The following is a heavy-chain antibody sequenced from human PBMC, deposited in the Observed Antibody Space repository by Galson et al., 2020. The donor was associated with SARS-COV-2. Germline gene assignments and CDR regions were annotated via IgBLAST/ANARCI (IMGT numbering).Heavy chain of an antibody. J-gene: IGHJ3*02. CDR1: GFTFSSYG. D-gene: IGHD3-22*01. Sequence: GESLKISCAASGFTFSSYGMHWVRQAPGKGLEWVAVIWYDGSNKYYADSGKGRFTISRDNSKNTLYLQMNSLRAEDTAVYYCARDYYDSSGYTVDAFDIWGQGTMVTVSS. CDR3: ARDYYDSSGYTVDAFDI. CDR2: IWYDGSNK. V-gene: IGHV3-33*01.